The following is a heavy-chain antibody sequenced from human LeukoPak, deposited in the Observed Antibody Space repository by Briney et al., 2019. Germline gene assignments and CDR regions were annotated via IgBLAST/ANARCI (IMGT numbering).Heavy chain of an antibody. D-gene: IGHD2-8*01. CDR3: ARDGCTNGVCYFDY. V-gene: IGHV4-34*01. Sequence: PSDSLSLTCAVYGGSFSGYYWSWIRQPPGKGLEWIGEINHSGGTNYNPSLKSRVTISVDTSKNQFSLKLSSVTAADTAVYYCARDGCTNGVCYFDYWGQGTLVTVSS. J-gene: IGHJ4*02. CDR1: GGSFSGYY. CDR2: INHSGGT.